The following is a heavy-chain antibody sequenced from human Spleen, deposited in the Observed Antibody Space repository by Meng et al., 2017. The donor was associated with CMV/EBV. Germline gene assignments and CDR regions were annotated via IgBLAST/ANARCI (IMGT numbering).Heavy chain of an antibody. J-gene: IGHJ6*02. CDR3: ARDNWIYVGNPQYYYAGMDV. V-gene: IGHV3-21*04. CDR1: GFTYSSYS. CDR2: ISSSSDYI. D-gene: IGHD4/OR15-4a*01. Sequence: GESLKISCAASGFTYSSYSMNWVRQAPGKGLEWVSSISSSSDYIYYEDSVKGRFTISRDSSKNTLYLQMDSLRAEDTSVYYCARDNWIYVGNPQYYYAGMDVWGQGTTVTVSS.